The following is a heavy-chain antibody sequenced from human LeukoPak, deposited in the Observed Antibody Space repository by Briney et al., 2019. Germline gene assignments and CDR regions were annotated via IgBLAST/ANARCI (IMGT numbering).Heavy chain of an antibody. CDR3: ASPRRYSSSSGYLGVPLRYFETALDV. V-gene: IGHV3-7*01. Sequence: GGSLRLSCAASGFTFSSYWMSWVRQAPGKGLEWVANIKQDGSEKYYVDSVKGRFTISRDNSKNTLYLQMNSLRAEDPGGYYCASPRRYSSSSGYLGVPLRYFETALDVWGKGTTVTVSS. CDR2: IKQDGSEK. CDR1: GFTFSSYW. J-gene: IGHJ6*04. D-gene: IGHD3-9*01.